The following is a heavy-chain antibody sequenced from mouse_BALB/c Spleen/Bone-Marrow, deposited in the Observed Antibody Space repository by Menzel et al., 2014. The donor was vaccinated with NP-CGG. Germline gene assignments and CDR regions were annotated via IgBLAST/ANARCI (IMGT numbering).Heavy chain of an antibody. Sequence: EVQLQESGAELVRSGASVKLSCTASGFNIKDYYMHWVKQRPEQGPEWIGWIDPENGDTEYAPKFQGKATMTADTSSNTAYLQLSSLTSEDTAVYYCNARYYYAMDYWGQGTSVTVSS. CDR2: IDPENGDT. CDR3: NARYYYAMDY. V-gene: IGHV14-4*02. CDR1: GFNIKDYY. J-gene: IGHJ4*01.